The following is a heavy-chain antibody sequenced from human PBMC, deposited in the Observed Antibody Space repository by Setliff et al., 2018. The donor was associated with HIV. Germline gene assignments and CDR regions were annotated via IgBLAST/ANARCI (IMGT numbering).Heavy chain of an antibody. D-gene: IGHD3-16*01. J-gene: IGHJ3*02. V-gene: IGHV3-21*04. Sequence: GGSLRLSCAASGFIFSGYTMVWVRQAPGKGLERVSSISSSGNFIYYEDSVKGRFTISRDNAKNSLFLQMNNLRAEDTAVYYCARGDVWGGTTPNDALDMWGQGTTVTVSS. CDR2: ISSSGNFI. CDR1: GFIFSGYT. CDR3: ARGDVWGGTTPNDALDM.